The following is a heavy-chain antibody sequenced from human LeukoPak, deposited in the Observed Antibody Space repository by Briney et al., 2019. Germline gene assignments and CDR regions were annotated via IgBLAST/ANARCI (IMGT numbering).Heavy chain of an antibody. J-gene: IGHJ4*02. CDR3: ARAYYDLWSGYSSLDNGFDS. Sequence: GESLKISCKGSGYNFTNYWIGWVRQMPGKGLEWMGIIYPGDSDTTYSPSFQGRVTISADKSISTAYLQWSSLKASDTAMYYCARAYYDLWSGYSSLDNGFDSWGQGTLVTVSS. CDR1: GYNFTNYW. CDR2: IYPGDSDT. D-gene: IGHD3-3*01. V-gene: IGHV5-51*01.